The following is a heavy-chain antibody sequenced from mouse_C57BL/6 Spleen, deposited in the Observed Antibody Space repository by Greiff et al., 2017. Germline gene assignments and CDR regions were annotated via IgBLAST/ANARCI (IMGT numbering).Heavy chain of an antibody. CDR3: ARDYYGSSSWFAY. V-gene: IGHV1-80*01. J-gene: IGHJ3*01. CDR1: GYAFSSYW. D-gene: IGHD1-1*01. Sequence: QVQLQQSGAELVKPGASVKISCKASGYAFSSYWMNWVKQRPGKGLAWIGQIYPGDGDTNYNGQFKGKATLTADKSSSTAYMQLSSLTSEDSAVYFCARDYYGSSSWFAYWGQVTLVTVSA. CDR2: IYPGDGDT.